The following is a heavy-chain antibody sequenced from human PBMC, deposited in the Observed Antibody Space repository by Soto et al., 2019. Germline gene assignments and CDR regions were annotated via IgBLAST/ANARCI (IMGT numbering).Heavy chain of an antibody. CDR1: GFTFSYYY. Sequence: GGSLRLSCVASGFTFSYYYMNWVRQAPGKGLEWVSDISSMSTYSKYADSVKGRFTISRDNAKKSLYLQMTSLRAEDTAVYYCARGGDTALALYGMDVWGQGTTVTVSS. CDR2: ISSMSTYS. J-gene: IGHJ6*02. CDR3: ARGGDTALALYGMDV. V-gene: IGHV3-11*06. D-gene: IGHD5-18*01.